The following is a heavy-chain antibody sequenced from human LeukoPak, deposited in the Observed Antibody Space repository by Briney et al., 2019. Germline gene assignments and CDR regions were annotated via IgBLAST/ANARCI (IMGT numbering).Heavy chain of an antibody. J-gene: IGHJ4*02. CDR2: IYYSGST. CDR3: ARGQWELASFDY. CDR1: GGSISSGGYY. V-gene: IGHV4-31*03. D-gene: IGHD1-26*01. Sequence: SQTLSLTCTVSGGSISSGGYYWSWIRQHPGKGLEWIGYIYYSGSTYYNPSLKSRVTISVDTSKNQFSLKLSSVTAADTAVYYCARGQWELASFDYWGQGTLVTVSS.